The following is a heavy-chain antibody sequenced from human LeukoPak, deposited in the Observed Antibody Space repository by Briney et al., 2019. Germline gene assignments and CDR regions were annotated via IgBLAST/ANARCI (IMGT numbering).Heavy chain of an antibody. D-gene: IGHD3-10*01. CDR1: GFVFSAYN. V-gene: IGHV3-30*03. CDR2: TSSDLNVK. J-gene: IGHJ4*02. Sequence: PGGSLRLSCVASGFVFSAYNIHWVRQAPGKGLEWVAVTSSDLNVKLYADSVKGRFTISRDNSRSTLYLQMNSLRPEDTAIYYCAREGYYGSGSPPSLYFDYWGQGTLVTVSS. CDR3: AREGYYGSGSPPSLYFDY.